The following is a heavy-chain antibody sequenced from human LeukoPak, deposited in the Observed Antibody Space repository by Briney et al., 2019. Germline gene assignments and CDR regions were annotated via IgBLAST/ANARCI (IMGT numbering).Heavy chain of an antibody. CDR2: MNPNSGNT. D-gene: IGHD2-21*01. J-gene: IGHJ4*02. CDR3: ARGRHQGYCGGDCYSPYFDY. CDR1: GYTFTSYD. V-gene: IGHV1-8*01. Sequence: ASVKVSCKASGYTFTSYDINWVRQATGQGLEWMGWMNPNSGNTGYAQKFQGRVTMTRNTSISTAYMELSSLRSEDTAVYYCARGRHQGYCGGDCYSPYFDYWGQGTLVTVSS.